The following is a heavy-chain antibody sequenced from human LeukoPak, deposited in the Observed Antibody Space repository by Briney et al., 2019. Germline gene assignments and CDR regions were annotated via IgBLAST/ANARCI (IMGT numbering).Heavy chain of an antibody. D-gene: IGHD4-17*01. CDR3: ARGPTLTTDY. J-gene: IGHJ4*02. Sequence: KPSETLSLTCTVSGGSVSSGSYHWSWIRQPPGKGLEWIGDIYYTGSTNYNPSLKSRVTMSVDTSKNQFSLRLSSVTAADTAVYYCARGPTLTTDYWGQGTLVTVSS. CDR2: IYYTGST. CDR1: GGSVSSGSYH. V-gene: IGHV4-61*01.